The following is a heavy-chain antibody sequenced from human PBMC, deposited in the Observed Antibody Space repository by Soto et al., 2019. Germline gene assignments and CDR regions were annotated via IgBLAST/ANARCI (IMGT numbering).Heavy chain of an antibody. D-gene: IGHD6-19*01. V-gene: IGHV1-3*01. CDR1: GYTFTSYA. J-gene: IGHJ4*02. CDR3: ARLSSGWKSYYFDY. Sequence: ASVKVSCKASGYTFTSYAMHWVRQAPGQRLEWMGWINAGNGNTKYSQKFQGRVTITRDTSASTAYMDLSSLRSEDTAVYYCARLSSGWKSYYFDYWGQGTQVTVSS. CDR2: INAGNGNT.